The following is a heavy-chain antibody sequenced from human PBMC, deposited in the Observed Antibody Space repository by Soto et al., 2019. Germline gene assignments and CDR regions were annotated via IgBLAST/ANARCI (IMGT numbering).Heavy chain of an antibody. CDR1: GGSINSGDYY. Sequence: PSETLSLTCTVSGGSINSGDYYWNWIRQPPGKGLEWIGYISFSGNTYYNPSLKGRVIISLDTSQNQFSLKLTSVSAADTAVYYCASELTGYSFGPGDIYWGQGTLVTVS. V-gene: IGHV4-30-4*01. CDR3: ASELTGYSFGPGDIY. D-gene: IGHD5-18*01. J-gene: IGHJ1*01. CDR2: ISFSGNT.